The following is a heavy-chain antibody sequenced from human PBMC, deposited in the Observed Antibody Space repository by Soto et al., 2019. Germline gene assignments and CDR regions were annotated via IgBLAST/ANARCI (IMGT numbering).Heavy chain of an antibody. CDR3: ARVRGSKNYYYYFGMDV. J-gene: IGHJ6*02. Sequence: SETLSLTCTVSGGSISSYYWSWIRQPPGKGLEWIGYIYYSGSTNYNPSLKSRVTISVDTSKNQFSLKLSSVTAADTAVYYCARVRGSKNYYYYFGMDVWGQGTTVTVYS. V-gene: IGHV4-59*01. CDR1: GGSISSYY. D-gene: IGHD3-3*01. CDR2: IYYSGST.